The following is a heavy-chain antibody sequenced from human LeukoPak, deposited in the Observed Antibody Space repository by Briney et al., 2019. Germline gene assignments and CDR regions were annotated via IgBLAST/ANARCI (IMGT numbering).Heavy chain of an antibody. Sequence: ASVKVSCKASSYTFTTYGITWVRQATGQGLEWMGWISAYNGNTKYAQKLQGRVTMTTDTSTSTAYMELSSLRSDDTAVYYCARDVGEYCSSTNCYASHYWGQGTLVTVSS. V-gene: IGHV1-18*01. D-gene: IGHD2-2*01. CDR1: SYTFTTYG. CDR3: ARDVGEYCSSTNCYASHY. CDR2: ISAYNGNT. J-gene: IGHJ4*02.